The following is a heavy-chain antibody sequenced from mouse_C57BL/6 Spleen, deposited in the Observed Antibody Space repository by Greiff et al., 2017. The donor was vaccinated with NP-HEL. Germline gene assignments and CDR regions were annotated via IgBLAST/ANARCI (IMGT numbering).Heavy chain of an antibody. CDR3: ARSYYGSSYLAY. D-gene: IGHD1-1*01. CDR1: GYTFTDYY. V-gene: IGHV1-26*01. J-gene: IGHJ2*01. Sequence: EVQLQQSGPELVKPGASVKISCKASGYTFTDYYMNWVKQSHGKSLEWIGDINPNNGGTSYNQKFKGKATLTVDKSSSTAYMELRSLTSEDSAVYYCARSYYGSSYLAYWGQGTTLTVSA. CDR2: INPNNGGT.